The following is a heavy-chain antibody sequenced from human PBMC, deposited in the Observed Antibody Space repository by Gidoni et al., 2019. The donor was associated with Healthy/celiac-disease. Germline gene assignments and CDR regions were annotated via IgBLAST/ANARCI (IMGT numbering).Heavy chain of an antibody. CDR2: ISGSGGST. CDR1: GFPFSSYA. J-gene: IGHJ4*02. D-gene: IGHD6-13*01. V-gene: IGHV3-23*01. CDR3: AKERRPSYSSSWYNGY. Sequence: EVQLLESGGGLVQPGGSLRLSCAASGFPFSSYAMSWVRQAPGKGLEWVSAISGSGGSTYYADSVKGRFTISRDNSKNTLYLQMNSLRAEDTAVYYCAKERRPSYSSSWYNGYWGQGTLVTVSS.